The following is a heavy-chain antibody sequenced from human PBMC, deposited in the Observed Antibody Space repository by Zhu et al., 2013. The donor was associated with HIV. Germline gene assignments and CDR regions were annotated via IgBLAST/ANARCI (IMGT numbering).Heavy chain of an antibody. J-gene: IGHJ5*02. Sequence: QVQLVQSGAEVKKSGSSVKVSCKASGDSSSNYAISWVRQAPGQGLEWMGGIIFIFGTTNYAQKFQGRVTISADKSTSTAYMELSDLRFDDTAVYYCARDVGGSSWSRMLAANNWFDAWGQGTPVTVSS. V-gene: IGHV1-69*06. CDR3: ARDVGGSSWSRMLAANNWFDA. CDR2: IIFIFGTT. D-gene: IGHD6-13*01. CDR1: GDSSSNYA.